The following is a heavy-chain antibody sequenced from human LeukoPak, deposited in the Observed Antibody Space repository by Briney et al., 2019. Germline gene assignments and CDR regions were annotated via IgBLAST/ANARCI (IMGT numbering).Heavy chain of an antibody. D-gene: IGHD5-12*01. CDR3: ARDYGVATISPFDY. Sequence: GGSLRLSCAASGFTFSSYSMNWVRQAPGKGLEWVSYISSSSSTIYYADSVKGRFTISRDNAKNSLYLQMNSLRAEDTAVYYCARDYGVATISPFDYWGQGTLVTVSS. V-gene: IGHV3-48*04. J-gene: IGHJ4*02. CDR2: ISSSSSTI. CDR1: GFTFSSYS.